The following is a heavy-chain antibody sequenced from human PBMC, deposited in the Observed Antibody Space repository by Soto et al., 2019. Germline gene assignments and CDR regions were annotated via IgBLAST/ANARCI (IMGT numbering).Heavy chain of an antibody. CDR1: GYTFTSYY. Sequence: ASVKVSCKASGYTFTSYYMHWVRQAPGQGLEWMGIINPSGGSTSYAQKFQGRVTMTRDTSTSTVYMELSSLRSEDTAVYYCAREERAAAPTFNGMDVWGQGTTVTVSS. D-gene: IGHD6-13*01. CDR3: AREERAAAPTFNGMDV. V-gene: IGHV1-46*01. J-gene: IGHJ6*02. CDR2: INPSGGST.